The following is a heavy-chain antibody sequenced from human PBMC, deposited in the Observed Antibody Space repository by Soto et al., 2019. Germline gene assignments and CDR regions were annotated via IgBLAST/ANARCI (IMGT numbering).Heavy chain of an antibody. Sequence: QLQLQESGPGLVKPSETLSLTCTVSGGSISSSSYYWGWIRQPPGKGPEWIGSIYYSGSTYYNPSLKSRVTISVDTSKNQFSLKLSSVTAADTAVYYCARRISSSRGVAYAFDIWGQGTMVTVSS. D-gene: IGHD6-13*01. CDR3: ARRISSSRGVAYAFDI. CDR1: GGSISSSSYY. J-gene: IGHJ3*02. CDR2: IYYSGST. V-gene: IGHV4-39*01.